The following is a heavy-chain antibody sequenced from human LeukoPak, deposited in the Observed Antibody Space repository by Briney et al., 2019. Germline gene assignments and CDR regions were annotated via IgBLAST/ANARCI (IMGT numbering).Heavy chain of an antibody. CDR1: GGSISSSSYY. Sequence: SETLSLTCTVSGGSISSSSYYWGWIRQPPGKGLEWIGSIYYSGSTYYNPSLKSRVTISVDTSKNQFSLKLSSVTAADTAVYYCARGRDIVVVVATGYNWFDPWGQGTLVTVSS. CDR2: IYYSGST. J-gene: IGHJ5*02. V-gene: IGHV4-39*07. CDR3: ARGRDIVVVVATGYNWFDP. D-gene: IGHD2-15*01.